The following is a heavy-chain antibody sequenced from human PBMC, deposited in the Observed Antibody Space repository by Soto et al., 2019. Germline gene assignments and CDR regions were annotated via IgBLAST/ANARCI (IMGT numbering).Heavy chain of an antibody. CDR3: ARDHTTDAFDI. D-gene: IGHD1-1*01. CDR1: GFTFSSYS. V-gene: IGHV3-48*02. Sequence: GGSLRLSCAASGFTFSSYSMNWVRQAPGKGLEWVSYISSSSSTIYYADSVKGRVTISGDNAKNSLYLQMNGLRDEDTAVYYCARDHTTDAFDILGQGTMVTVSS. J-gene: IGHJ3*02. CDR2: ISSSSSTI.